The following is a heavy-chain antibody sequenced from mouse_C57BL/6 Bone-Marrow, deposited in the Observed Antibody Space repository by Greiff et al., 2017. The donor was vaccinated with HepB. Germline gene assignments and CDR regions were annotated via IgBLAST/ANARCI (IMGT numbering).Heavy chain of an antibody. V-gene: IGHV6-6*01. CDR3: TRGTGVYAMDY. CDR1: GFTFSDAW. J-gene: IGHJ4*01. D-gene: IGHD4-1*01. CDR2: IRNKANNHAT. Sequence: VQLKESGGGLVQPGGSMKLSCAASGFTFSDAWMDWVRQSPEKGLEWVAEIRNKANNHATYYAESVKGRFTISRDDSKSSVYLQMNSLRAEDTGIYYCTRGTGVYAMDYWGQGTSVTVSS.